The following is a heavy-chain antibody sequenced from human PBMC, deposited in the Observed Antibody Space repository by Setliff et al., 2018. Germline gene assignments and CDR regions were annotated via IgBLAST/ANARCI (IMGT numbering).Heavy chain of an antibody. D-gene: IGHD3-16*01. CDR1: GASISRTSYY. V-gene: IGHV4-39*01. CDR2: IYYNGST. Sequence: PSETLSLTCNVSGASISRTSYYWGWIRQPPGKGLEWIGSIYYNGSTHFNPSLKSRVAISVDTSKNLLSLRVNSVTATDTAVYYCARPLEESFGGVRDSDAFDVWGQGTMVTVSS. J-gene: IGHJ3*01. CDR3: ARPLEESFGGVRDSDAFDV.